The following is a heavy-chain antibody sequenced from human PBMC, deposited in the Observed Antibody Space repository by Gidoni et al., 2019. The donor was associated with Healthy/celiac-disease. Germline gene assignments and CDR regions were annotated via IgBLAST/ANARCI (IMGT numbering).Heavy chain of an antibody. J-gene: IGHJ4*02. CDR2: IVGGSGNT. Sequence: QMQLVQSGPEVKKPGTSVKVSCKASGFTFTSSAVQWVRQARGQRLEWVGWIVGGSGNTNYAQKFQERVTITRDMSTSTAYMELSSLRSEDTAVYYCAAADDYGDYPFDYWGQGTLVTVSS. V-gene: IGHV1-58*01. CDR1: GFTFTSSA. CDR3: AAADDYGDYPFDY. D-gene: IGHD4-17*01.